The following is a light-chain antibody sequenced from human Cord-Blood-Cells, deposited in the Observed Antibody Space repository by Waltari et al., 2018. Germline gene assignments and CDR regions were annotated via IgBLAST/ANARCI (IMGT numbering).Light chain of an antibody. CDR3: QQYDNLPPLT. CDR2: DAS. J-gene: IGKJ4*01. Sequence: DIQMTQSPSSLSASVGDRVNITCQASQDISNYLNLYQQKPGKAPKLLIYDASNLETGVPSMFSGSGSGTDFTFTISSLQPEDIATYYCQQYDNLPPLTFGGGTKVEIK. CDR1: QDISNY. V-gene: IGKV1-33*01.